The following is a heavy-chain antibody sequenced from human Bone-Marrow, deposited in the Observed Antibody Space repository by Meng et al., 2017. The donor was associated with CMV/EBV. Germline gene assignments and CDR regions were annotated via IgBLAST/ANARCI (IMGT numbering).Heavy chain of an antibody. J-gene: IGHJ4*02. Sequence: ASVKVSCKASGYTFTGYYMHWVRQAPGQGLEWMGWISAYNGNTNYAQKLQGRVTMTTDTSTSTAYMELRSLRSDDTAVYYCARVYCTNGVCYTGHDYWGQGTLVTVSS. CDR3: ARVYCTNGVCYTGHDY. V-gene: IGHV1-18*04. D-gene: IGHD2-8*01. CDR1: GYTFTGYY. CDR2: ISAYNGNT.